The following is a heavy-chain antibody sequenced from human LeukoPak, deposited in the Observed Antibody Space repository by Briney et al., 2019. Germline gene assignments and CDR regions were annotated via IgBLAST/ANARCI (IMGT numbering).Heavy chain of an antibody. V-gene: IGHV1-69*04. D-gene: IGHD3-10*01. Sequence: ASVKVSCKSSGGTFSSYAISWVRQAPGQGLEWMGRIIPILGIANYAQKFQGRVTITANKYTSTADMELSSLRSEDTAVYYCARDGENWFDPWGQGTLVTVSS. CDR3: ARDGENWFDP. J-gene: IGHJ5*02. CDR1: GGTFSSYA. CDR2: IIPILGIA.